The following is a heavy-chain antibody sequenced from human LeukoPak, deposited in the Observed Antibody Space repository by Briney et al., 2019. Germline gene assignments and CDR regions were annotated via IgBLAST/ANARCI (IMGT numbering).Heavy chain of an antibody. V-gene: IGHV4-4*07. CDR1: GGSISSYY. CDR3: ARAYCSGGSCYSGFDY. J-gene: IGHJ4*02. CDR2: IYSSGST. D-gene: IGHD2-15*01. Sequence: PSETLSLTCTVSGGSISSYYWSWIRQPAGKGLDWIGRIYSSGSTNYNPSLKSRVTMSVDTSENQFSLKLSSVTAADTAVYYCARAYCSGGSCYSGFDYWGQGTLVTVSS.